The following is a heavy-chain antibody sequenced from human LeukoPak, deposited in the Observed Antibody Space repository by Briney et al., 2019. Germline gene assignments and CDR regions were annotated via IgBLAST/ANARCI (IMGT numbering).Heavy chain of an antibody. CDR2: IYPGDSDT. D-gene: IGHD1-1*01. Sequence: GESLKISCKVSGYSFSNYWIGWVRQVPGKGLEWMGIIYPGDSDTRYSPSFQGQVTISADKSISTAYLQWSSPKASDTAMYYCARLDKTTGSNFDYWGQGTLVTVSS. CDR1: GYSFSNYW. J-gene: IGHJ4*02. V-gene: IGHV5-51*01. CDR3: ARLDKTTGSNFDY.